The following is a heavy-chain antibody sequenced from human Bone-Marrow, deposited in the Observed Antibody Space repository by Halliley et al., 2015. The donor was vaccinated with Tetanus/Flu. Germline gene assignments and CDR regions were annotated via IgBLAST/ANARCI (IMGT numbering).Heavy chain of an antibody. CDR2: FVYGGST. CDR3: AKHSWPWN. V-gene: IGHV4-59*08. J-gene: IGHJ4*02. D-gene: IGHD1-1*01. Sequence: HPPGRGREWFGYFVYGGSTTYTPPLEGRIIMSGDPSKTHFSRRLSSVTAADTAIYYCAKHSWPWNWGQGTLVTVSS.